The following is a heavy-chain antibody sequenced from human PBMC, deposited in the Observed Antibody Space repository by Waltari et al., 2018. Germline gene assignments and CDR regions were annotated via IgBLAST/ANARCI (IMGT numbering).Heavy chain of an antibody. J-gene: IGHJ3*02. V-gene: IGHV1-2*06. CDR1: GYTFTGYY. CDR3: ARSTTRLLLGIDAFDI. Sequence: QVQLVQSGAEVKKPGASVKVSCKASGYTFTGYYMPWVRQAPGQGLEWMGRINPNSGGTNYAQKFQGRVTMTRDTSISTAYMELSRLRSDDTAVYYCARSTTRLLLGIDAFDIWGQGTMVTVSS. CDR2: INPNSGGT. D-gene: IGHD5-12*01.